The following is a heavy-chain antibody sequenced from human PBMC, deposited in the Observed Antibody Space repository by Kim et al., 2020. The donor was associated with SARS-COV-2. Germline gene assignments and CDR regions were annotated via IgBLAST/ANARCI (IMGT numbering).Heavy chain of an antibody. Sequence: ASVKVSCKASGYTFTGYYMHWVRQAPGQGLEWMGWINPNSGGTNYAQKFQGRVTMTRDTSISTAYMELSRLRSDDTAVYYCARDVSGSGSYPPGWGYYYYGMDVWGQGTTVTVSS. CDR2: INPNSGGT. CDR1: GYTFTGYY. J-gene: IGHJ6*02. CDR3: ARDVSGSGSYPPGWGYYYYGMDV. V-gene: IGHV1-2*02. D-gene: IGHD3-10*01.